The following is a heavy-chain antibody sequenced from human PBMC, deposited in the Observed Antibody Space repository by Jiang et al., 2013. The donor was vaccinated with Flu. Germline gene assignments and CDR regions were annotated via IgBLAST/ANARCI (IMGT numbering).Heavy chain of an antibody. J-gene: IGHJ6*02. V-gene: IGHV5-10-1*01. CDR1: FTTNW. D-gene: IGHD4-11*01. CDR3: ALLDDYSYYNGMDV. Sequence: FTTNWINWVRQMPERPGVDGRIDPSDSYTNYSQSFQGHVTISADKSIRTAYLQWSSLKASDTAMYYCALLDDYSYYNGMDVWGQGTTVTVSS. CDR2: IDPSDSYT.